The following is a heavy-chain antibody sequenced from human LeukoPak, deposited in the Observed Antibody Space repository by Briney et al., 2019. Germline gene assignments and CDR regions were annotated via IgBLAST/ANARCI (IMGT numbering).Heavy chain of an antibody. Sequence: SETLSLTCAVSGYSISSGYYRGWIRQPPGKGLEWIGIIYHSGTTYYNPSLKSRVTISVDTSKNQFSLKLRSVTAADTAVYYCASQTIVGASPFDYWGQGTLVTVSS. CDR2: IYHSGTT. CDR1: GYSISSGYY. CDR3: ASQTIVGASPFDY. V-gene: IGHV4-38-2*01. J-gene: IGHJ4*02. D-gene: IGHD1-26*01.